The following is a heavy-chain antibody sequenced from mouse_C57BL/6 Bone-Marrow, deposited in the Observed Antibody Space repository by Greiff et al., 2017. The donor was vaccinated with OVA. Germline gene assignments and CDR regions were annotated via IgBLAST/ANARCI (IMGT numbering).Heavy chain of an antibody. D-gene: IGHD3-2*02. CDR2: IRLKSDNYAT. CDR1: GFTFSNYW. Sequence: EVKLMESGGGLVQPGGSMKLSCVASGFTFSNYWMNWVRQSPEKGLEWVAQIRLKSDNYATHYAESVKGRFTISRDDSKSSVYLQMNNLRAEDTGIYYCTEDSSGYWRTFDYWGQGTTLTVSS. CDR3: TEDSSGYWRTFDY. J-gene: IGHJ2*01. V-gene: IGHV6-3*01.